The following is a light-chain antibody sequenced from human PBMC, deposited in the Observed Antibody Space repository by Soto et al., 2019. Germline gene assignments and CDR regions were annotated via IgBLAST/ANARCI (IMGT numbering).Light chain of an antibody. CDR1: QSISRR. CDR2: DAS. CDR3: QQYNSYPWT. J-gene: IGKJ1*01. Sequence: DIQMIQSPSALSASVGDRVTITCRASQSISRRLAWYQQKPGKAPKLLIYDASSLESGVPAGFSGSGSGKQFTLTISSLQPDDFATYYGQQYNSYPWTFGQGTRVEIK. V-gene: IGKV1-5*01.